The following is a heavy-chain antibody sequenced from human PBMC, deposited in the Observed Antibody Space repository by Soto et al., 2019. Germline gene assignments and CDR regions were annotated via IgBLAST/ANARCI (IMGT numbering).Heavy chain of an antibody. V-gene: IGHV1-69*02. J-gene: IGHJ3*02. D-gene: IGHD7-27*01. CDR2: IIPILGIA. CDR3: ARGFGMADRPTPGDDAFDI. Sequence: SVKVSCKASGGTFGSCTISWVRQAPGQGLEWMGRIIPILGIANYAQKFQGRVTITADKSTSTAYMELSSLRSEDTAVYYCARGFGMADRPTPGDDAFDIWGQGTMVTVS. CDR1: GGTFGSCT.